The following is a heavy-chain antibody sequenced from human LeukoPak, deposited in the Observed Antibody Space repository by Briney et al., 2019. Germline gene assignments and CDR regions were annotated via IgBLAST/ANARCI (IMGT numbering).Heavy chain of an antibody. CDR1: GYTLTSYG. J-gene: IGHJ5*02. Sequence: ASVKVSCKASGYTLTSYGISWVRQAPGRGLEWMGWISAYNGNTNYAQKLQGRVTMTTDTSTSTAYMELRSLRSDDTAVYYCARDRTTRDWFDPWGQGTLVTVSS. CDR2: ISAYNGNT. D-gene: IGHD1-1*01. V-gene: IGHV1-18*01. CDR3: ARDRTTRDWFDP.